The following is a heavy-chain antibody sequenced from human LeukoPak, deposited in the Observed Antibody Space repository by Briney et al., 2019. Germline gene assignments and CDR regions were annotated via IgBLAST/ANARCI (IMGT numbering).Heavy chain of an antibody. D-gene: IGHD3-22*01. CDR2: IRSKANSYAT. J-gene: IGHJ6*03. V-gene: IGHV3-73*01. Sequence: GGSLRLSCAASGFTFSGSAMHWVRQASGKGLEWVGRIRSKANSYATAYAASVKGRFTISRDDSKNTAYLQMNSLKTEDTAVYYCTGYYYDSSGYYSDADYYIDVWGKGTTVTVSS. CDR1: GFTFSGSA. CDR3: TGYYYDSSGYYSDADYYIDV.